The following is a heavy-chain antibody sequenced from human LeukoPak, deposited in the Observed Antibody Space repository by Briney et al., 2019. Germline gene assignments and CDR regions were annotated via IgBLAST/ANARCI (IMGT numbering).Heavy chain of an antibody. CDR3: ARPNGSGADWFDP. Sequence: GASVKVSCKASGYTFTSYGISWVRQAPGQGLEWMGWISAYNGNTNYAQKLQGRVTMTTDTSTSTVYMELRSLRSDDTAVYYCARPNGSGADWFDPWGQGTLVTVSS. J-gene: IGHJ5*02. D-gene: IGHD3-10*01. CDR2: ISAYNGNT. V-gene: IGHV1-18*01. CDR1: GYTFTSYG.